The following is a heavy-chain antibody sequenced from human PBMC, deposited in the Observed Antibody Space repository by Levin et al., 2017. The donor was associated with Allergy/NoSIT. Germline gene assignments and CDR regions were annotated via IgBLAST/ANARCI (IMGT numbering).Heavy chain of an antibody. V-gene: IGHV4-31*03. D-gene: IGHD6-19*01. CDR3: ARLEGYSGGWALDY. J-gene: IGHJ4*02. CDR1: GDSINNAAYY. CDR2: ISYTGST. Sequence: LRLSCTVSGDSINNAAYYWSWIRQHPGTGLEWIGHISYTGSTYYNWSLKSRVTISVDTSKNQFSLKLSSVTATDTAVYSCARLEGYSGGWALDYWGQGTLVTVSS.